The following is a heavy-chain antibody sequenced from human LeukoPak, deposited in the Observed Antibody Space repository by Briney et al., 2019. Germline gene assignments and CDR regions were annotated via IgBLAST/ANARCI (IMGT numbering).Heavy chain of an antibody. Sequence: SETLSLTCAVSGGSISSTNLWSWVRQPPGKGLEWIGEIYHSGSTNYNPSLKSRVTISVDKSKNQFSLRLSSVTAADTVVYYCARDGFVETAMVRLYYWGQGTLVTVSS. CDR1: GGSISSTNL. CDR3: ARDGFVETAMVRLYY. D-gene: IGHD5-18*01. V-gene: IGHV4-4*02. CDR2: IYHSGST. J-gene: IGHJ4*02.